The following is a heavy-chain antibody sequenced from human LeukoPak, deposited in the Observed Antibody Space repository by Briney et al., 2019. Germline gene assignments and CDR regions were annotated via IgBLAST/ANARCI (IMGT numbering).Heavy chain of an antibody. CDR2: IRYDGSIK. CDR1: GFTFSSYG. CDR3: ARQYISGQWYFDY. D-gene: IGHD5-18*01. V-gene: IGHV3-30*02. J-gene: IGHJ4*02. Sequence: GSLRLSCAASGFTFSSYGMHWVRQAPGKGLEWVAFIRYDGSIKYYADSVKGRFTISRDNSKNTLYLQMNSLIPEDTAVYYCARQYISGQWYFDYWGQGTLVTVSS.